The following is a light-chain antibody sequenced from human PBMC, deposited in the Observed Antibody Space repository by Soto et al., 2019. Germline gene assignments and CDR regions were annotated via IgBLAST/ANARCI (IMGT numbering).Light chain of an antibody. CDR3: QQRSNWPPEIT. J-gene: IGKJ5*01. Sequence: EIVLAQSPATLSLSPGERATLSCRASQSVSISLAWYQQKPGQAPSLLIYDASNRATGVPARFSGSGSGTDFTLTVSSLEPEDFALYYCQQRSNWPPEITFGQGTRLEIK. CDR2: DAS. V-gene: IGKV3-11*01. CDR1: QSVSIS.